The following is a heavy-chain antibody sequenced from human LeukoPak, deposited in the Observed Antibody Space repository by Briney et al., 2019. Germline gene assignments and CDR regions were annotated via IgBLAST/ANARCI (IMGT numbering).Heavy chain of an antibody. D-gene: IGHD4-17*01. J-gene: IGHJ4*02. CDR3: ARDLDFGDY. CDR1: GYSFTSYY. V-gene: IGHV1-46*01. Sequence: GASVKVSCKASGYSFTSYYVHWVRQAPGPGLEWMGEINPSGGSTTYAPNFQGRVAMTSDTSTSAVYMELSSLRSEDTAVYYCARDLDFGDYWGQGTLVTVSS. CDR2: INPSGGST.